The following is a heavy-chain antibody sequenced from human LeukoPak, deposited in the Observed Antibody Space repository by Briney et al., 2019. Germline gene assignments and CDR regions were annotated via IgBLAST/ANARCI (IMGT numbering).Heavy chain of an antibody. CDR2: MNPNSGNT. CDR1: GYTFTSYD. CDR3: ASLLSSSSWYRPHYYGMDV. V-gene: IGHV1-8*01. Sequence: GASVKVSCKASGYTFTSYDINWLRQATGQGLEWMGWMNPNSGNTGYAQKFQGRVTMTRNTSISTAYMELSSLRSEDTAVYYCASLLSSSSWYRPHYYGMDVWGQGTTVTVSS. D-gene: IGHD6-13*01. J-gene: IGHJ6*02.